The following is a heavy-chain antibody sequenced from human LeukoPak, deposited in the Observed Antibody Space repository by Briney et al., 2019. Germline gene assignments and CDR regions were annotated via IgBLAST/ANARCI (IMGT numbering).Heavy chain of an antibody. CDR1: GGSISSSNW. J-gene: IGHJ3*02. V-gene: IGHV4-4*02. Sequence: SETLSLTCAVSGGSISSSNWWSWVRQPPGKGLEWIGEIYHSGSTNYNPSLKSQVTISVDKSKNQFSLKLSFVTAADTAMYYCARSDYHNSGSHTVFDASDIWGQGTRVTVSS. CDR2: IYHSGST. D-gene: IGHD3-10*01. CDR3: ARSDYHNSGSHTVFDASDI.